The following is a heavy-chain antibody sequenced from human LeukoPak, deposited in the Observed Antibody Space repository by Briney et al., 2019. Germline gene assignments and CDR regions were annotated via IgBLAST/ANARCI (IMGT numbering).Heavy chain of an antibody. CDR2: INHSGST. J-gene: IGHJ4*02. V-gene: IGHV4-34*01. CDR1: GGSFSGYY. CDR3: ARWRIAVAGGDY. D-gene: IGHD6-19*01. Sequence: SETLSLTCAVYGGSFSGYYWSWIRQPPGKGLEWIGEINHSGSTNYNPSLKSRVTISVDTSKNQFSLKLSSVTAADTAVYYCARWRIAVAGGDYWGQGNLVTVSS.